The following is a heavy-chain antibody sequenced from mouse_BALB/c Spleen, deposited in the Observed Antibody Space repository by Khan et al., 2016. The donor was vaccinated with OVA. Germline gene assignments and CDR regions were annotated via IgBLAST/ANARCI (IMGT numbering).Heavy chain of an antibody. Sequence: QVQLKESGPGLVAPSQSLSITCTISGFSLTTYGVHWVRQPPGKGLEWLVMIWSDGSTTYNSTLKSRLSISKDNSKSQVFLKMNSLQTDDTAMYYCARQPYYLYYIMAYWGQGTSVTVSS. CDR3: ARQPYYLYYIMAY. CDR2: IWSDGST. D-gene: IGHD2-10*01. CDR1: GFSLTTYG. J-gene: IGHJ4*01. V-gene: IGHV2-6-1*01.